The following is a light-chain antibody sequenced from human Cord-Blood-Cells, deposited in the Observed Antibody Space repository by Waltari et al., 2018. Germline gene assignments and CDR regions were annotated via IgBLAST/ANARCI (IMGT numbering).Light chain of an antibody. V-gene: IGKV1-5*01. Sequence: DIQMTQSPSTLSASVGDRVPITCRASQSISSWLAWYQHKPGKAAKLLIYDASSLESGVPSRFGGSGSGTEFTLTISSLQPDDFATYYCQQYNSYSPERFTFGPGTKVDIK. CDR1: QSISSW. CDR2: DAS. J-gene: IGKJ3*01. CDR3: QQYNSYSPERFT.